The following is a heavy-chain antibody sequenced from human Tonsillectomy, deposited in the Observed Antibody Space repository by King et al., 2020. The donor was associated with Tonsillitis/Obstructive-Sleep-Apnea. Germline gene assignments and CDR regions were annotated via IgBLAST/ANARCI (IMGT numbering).Heavy chain of an antibody. CDR2: IKQDGSEK. D-gene: IGHD2-15*01. CDR1: GFTFSSYW. CDR3: ARGLYCIGGSCYLAAFDI. Sequence: VQLVESGGGLVQPGGSLRLSCAASGFTFSSYWMSWVRQAPGKGLEWVANIKQDGSEKYYVDSVKGRFTISRDNAKNSLYLQMKSLRAEDTAVYYCARGLYCIGGSCYLAAFDIWGQGTMVTVSS. J-gene: IGHJ3*02. V-gene: IGHV3-7*03.